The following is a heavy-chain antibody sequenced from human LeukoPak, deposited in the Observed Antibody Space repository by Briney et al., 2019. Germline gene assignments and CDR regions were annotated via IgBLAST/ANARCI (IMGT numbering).Heavy chain of an antibody. CDR2: INPNSGGT. Sequence: GASVKVSCKASGYTFTGYYMHWVRQAPGQGLEWMGWINPNSGGTNYAQKFQGRVTMTRDTSISTAYMELSRLRSDDTAVYYCARDKPATIYYFDYWGQGTLVTVSS. J-gene: IGHJ4*02. D-gene: IGHD2-2*01. CDR1: GYTFTGYY. CDR3: ARDKPATIYYFDY. V-gene: IGHV1-2*02.